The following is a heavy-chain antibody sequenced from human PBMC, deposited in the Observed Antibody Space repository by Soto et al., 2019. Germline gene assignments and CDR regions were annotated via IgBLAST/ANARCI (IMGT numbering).Heavy chain of an antibody. CDR2: ITGSGDKT. J-gene: IGHJ5*01. CDR1: GFTFSQSA. D-gene: IGHD3-3*01. CDR3: TKDGDYNYSSGFNRRLDP. V-gene: IGHV3-23*01. Sequence: PGGSLRLSCAASGFTFSQSAMSWVRQAPGKGLEWVAAITGSGDKTYYGDSVKGRCLISRDNSKNMLFLQMYGLTAEDTALYYCTKDGDYNYSSGFNRRLDPWGQGSLVTVSS.